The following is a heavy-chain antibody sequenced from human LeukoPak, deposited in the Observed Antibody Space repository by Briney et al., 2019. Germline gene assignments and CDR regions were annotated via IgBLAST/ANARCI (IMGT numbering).Heavy chain of an antibody. CDR2: IHCGGRA. D-gene: IGHD3-10*01. CDR3: VGVVTITMVRGASGDV. V-gene: IGHV3-53*05. CDR1: GFSVSSNY. J-gene: IGHJ6*04. Sequence: GGSLRLSCAASGFSVSSNYMTWVRQAPGKGLEWVAGIHCGGRAYYAESVKGRFTTSRDNSKNSLELQSKSTNGEDKAVYYCVGVVTITMVRGASGDVWGKGTTVTVSS.